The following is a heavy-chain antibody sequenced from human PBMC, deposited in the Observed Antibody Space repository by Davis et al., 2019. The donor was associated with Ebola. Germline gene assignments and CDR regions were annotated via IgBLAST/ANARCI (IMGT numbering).Heavy chain of an antibody. J-gene: IGHJ4*02. Sequence: GGSLRLSCAASGFTFSSYSMNWVRQAPGKGLEWVSSISSSSSYIYYADSVKGRFTISRDNAKNSLYLQMNSLRDEDTAVYYCVRVRFSSGWYFDYWGQGTLVTVSS. CDR3: VRVRFSSGWYFDY. D-gene: IGHD6-19*01. CDR2: ISSSSSYI. CDR1: GFTFSSYS. V-gene: IGHV3-21*01.